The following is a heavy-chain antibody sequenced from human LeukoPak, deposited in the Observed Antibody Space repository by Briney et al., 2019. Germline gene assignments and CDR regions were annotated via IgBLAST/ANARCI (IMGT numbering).Heavy chain of an antibody. J-gene: IGHJ4*02. CDR3: ARGKVRGKFDY. V-gene: IGHV3-30*04. CDR2: TSYDGSNK. D-gene: IGHD3-10*01. Sequence: GRSLRLSCAASGFTFSSYAMHWVRQAPGKGLEWVAVTSYDGSNKYYANSVKGRFTISRDNSKNTLYLQMNSLRAEDTAVYYCARGKVRGKFDYWGQGTLVTVSS. CDR1: GFTFSSYA.